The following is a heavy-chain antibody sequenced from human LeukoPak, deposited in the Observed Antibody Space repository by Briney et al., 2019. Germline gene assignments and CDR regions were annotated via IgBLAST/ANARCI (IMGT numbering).Heavy chain of an antibody. J-gene: IGHJ4*02. CDR2: ISGSGGST. Sequence: PGGSLRLSCAASGFTFSSYAMNWVRQAPGKGLEWVSAISGSGGSTYYADSVKGRFTISRDNSKNTLYLQMDSLRAEDTAIYDCAKPNSGYDHWGQGTLVTVSS. D-gene: IGHD5-12*01. V-gene: IGHV3-23*01. CDR3: AKPNSGYDH. CDR1: GFTFSSYA.